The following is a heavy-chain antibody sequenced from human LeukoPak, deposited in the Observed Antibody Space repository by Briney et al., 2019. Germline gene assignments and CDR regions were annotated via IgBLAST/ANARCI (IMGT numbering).Heavy chain of an antibody. D-gene: IGHD1-26*01. V-gene: IGHV1-18*01. J-gene: IGHJ4*02. CDR3: ARFWVGATYFDY. Sequence: ASVKVSCKASGYTFTSYGISWVRQAPGQRLEWMGWISAYNGNTNYAQKLQGRVTMTTDTSTSTAYMEPRSLRSDDTAVYYCARFWVGATYFDYWGQGTLVTVSS. CDR2: ISAYNGNT. CDR1: GYTFTSYG.